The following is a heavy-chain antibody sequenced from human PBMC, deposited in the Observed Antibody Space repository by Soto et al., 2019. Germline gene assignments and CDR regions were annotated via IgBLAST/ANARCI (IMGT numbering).Heavy chain of an antibody. Sequence: PSXTLSLTCTVSGGSMSGYYWSWIRQPPGKGLEWIGYIHYSGSSNSNPSLKSRVTISVDTSRNQFSLKLTSVTAADTAVYYCARHSNEYRKSLDYWGQGTLVTVSS. D-gene: IGHD1-1*01. J-gene: IGHJ4*02. CDR2: IHYSGSS. CDR3: ARHSNEYRKSLDY. CDR1: GGSMSGYY. V-gene: IGHV4-59*08.